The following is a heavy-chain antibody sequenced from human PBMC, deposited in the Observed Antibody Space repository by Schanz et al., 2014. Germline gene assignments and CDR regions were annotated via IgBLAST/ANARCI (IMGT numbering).Heavy chain of an antibody. CDR2: LNFDETYT. CDR1: GFTFSRYW. D-gene: IGHD5-12*01. V-gene: IGHV3-74*01. J-gene: IGHJ3*01. CDR3: ARDGGRDGYNLAFDV. Sequence: EVQLVESGGEFIQPGGSLRLSCEASGFTFSRYWMHWVRQAPGKGLEWVSRLNFDETYTSYADSVKGRFTISRDNSRNTLFLQMESLRTEDTAVYFCARDGGRDGYNLAFDVWGQGTLVTVSS.